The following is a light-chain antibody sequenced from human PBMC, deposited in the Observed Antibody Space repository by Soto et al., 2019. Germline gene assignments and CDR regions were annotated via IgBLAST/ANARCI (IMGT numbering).Light chain of an antibody. J-gene: IGKJ1*01. CDR2: GAS. CDR1: QSVSSN. CDR3: LQHFKYPRT. V-gene: IGKV3-15*01. Sequence: EIVMTQSPATLSVSPAERATLSCRASQSVSSNLAWYQQKPGQAPRLLIYGASTSATGIPARCSGSRSGTEFTLTIGSLLPEDFATYYCLQHFKYPRTFGQGTKVDIK.